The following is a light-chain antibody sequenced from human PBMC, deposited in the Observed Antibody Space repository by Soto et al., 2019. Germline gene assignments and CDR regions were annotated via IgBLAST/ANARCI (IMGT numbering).Light chain of an antibody. Sequence: EIVLTQSPGTLSLSPGEGATLSCRASQSVSSNYLAWYQQKPGQAPRLLIYGASSRATGIPDRFSGSGSGTDFTLTISRLEPEDFATYYCQQLNSHPRTFGQGTKLEIK. V-gene: IGKV3-20*01. CDR1: QSVSSNY. J-gene: IGKJ2*01. CDR2: GAS. CDR3: QQLNSHPRT.